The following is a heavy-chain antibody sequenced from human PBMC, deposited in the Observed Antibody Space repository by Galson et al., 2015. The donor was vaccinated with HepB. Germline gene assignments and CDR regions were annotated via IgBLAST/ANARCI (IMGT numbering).Heavy chain of an antibody. Sequence: SLRLSCAASGFTFSSYGMHWVRQAPGKGLEWVAVISYDGSNKYYADSVKGRFTISRDNSKNTLYLQMNSLRAEDTAVYYCAKDRGGIAVALDYWGQGTLVTVSS. CDR1: GFTFSSYG. V-gene: IGHV3-30*18. CDR3: AKDRGGIAVALDY. CDR2: ISYDGSNK. D-gene: IGHD6-19*01. J-gene: IGHJ4*02.